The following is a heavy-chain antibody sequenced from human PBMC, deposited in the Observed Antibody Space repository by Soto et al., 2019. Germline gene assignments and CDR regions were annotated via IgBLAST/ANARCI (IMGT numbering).Heavy chain of an antibody. CDR1: GFTFSVSA. CDR2: VRSKGNNYAT. CDR3: ARFSASDNWYFDL. J-gene: IGHJ2*01. V-gene: IGHV3-73*02. D-gene: IGHD5-12*01. Sequence: EVQLVESGGGLVQPGGSLKLSCAASGFTFSVSAMHWVRQASGKGLEWVGRVRSKGNNYATTYAASVKGRFTIPRDDSNNTAYLQMNRLKTEDKAVYFCARFSASDNWYFDLWGRGTLVTVSS.